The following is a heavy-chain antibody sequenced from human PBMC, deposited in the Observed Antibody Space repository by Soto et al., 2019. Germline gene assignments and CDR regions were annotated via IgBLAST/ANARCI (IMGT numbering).Heavy chain of an antibody. CDR2: IYYSGST. Sequence: PSETLSLTCSVSGGSISSVGHYWTWIRQQPGEVLEWIGYIYYSGSTDYNPPLKSRVTISVDRSKNQFSLNLSSVTAADTAIYYCARESGGYDSSTRYGLDVWGQGTTVTVSS. V-gene: IGHV4-31*03. J-gene: IGHJ6*02. D-gene: IGHD6-25*01. CDR1: GGSISSVGHY. CDR3: ARESGGYDSSTRYGLDV.